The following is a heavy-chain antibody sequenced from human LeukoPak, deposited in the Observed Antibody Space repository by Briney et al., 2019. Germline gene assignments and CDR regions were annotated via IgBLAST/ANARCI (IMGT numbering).Heavy chain of an antibody. D-gene: IGHD3-22*01. Sequence: PGGSLRLSCAASGFTFSSYSMNWVRQAPGKGLEWVSSISSSSSYIYYADSVKGRFTISRDNAKNSLYLQMNSLRAEDTAVYYCARDEWDYYDSSGYYGHDYWGQGTLVTVSS. CDR3: ARDEWDYYDSSGYYGHDY. V-gene: IGHV3-21*01. CDR1: GFTFSSYS. J-gene: IGHJ4*02. CDR2: ISSSSSYI.